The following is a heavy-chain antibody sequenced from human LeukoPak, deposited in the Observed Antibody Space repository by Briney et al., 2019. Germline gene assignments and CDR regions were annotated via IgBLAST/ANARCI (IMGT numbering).Heavy chain of an antibody. CDR3: ARRIQYYYDSSAYYNDAFDI. D-gene: IGHD3-22*01. Sequence: ASVKVSCKASGYTFTSYGISWVRQAPGQGLEWMGWISAYNGNTNYAQKLQGRVTMTTDTSTSTAYMELRSLRSDDTAVYYCARRIQYYYDSSAYYNDAFDIWGQGTKVTVSS. CDR1: GYTFTSYG. V-gene: IGHV1-18*01. CDR2: ISAYNGNT. J-gene: IGHJ3*02.